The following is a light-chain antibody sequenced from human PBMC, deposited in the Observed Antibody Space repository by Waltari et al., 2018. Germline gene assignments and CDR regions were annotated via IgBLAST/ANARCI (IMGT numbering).Light chain of an antibody. CDR1: QSVGRS. Sequence: EIVLTQSPGTLSLSPGERATLSCCASQSVGRSLAWYQQKRGQSPRPLIYGASTRATGIPDRFSGSGSGTDFSLTISRLEPEDFAVYYCQHYVRLPVTFGQGTKVEI. V-gene: IGKV3-20*01. J-gene: IGKJ1*01. CDR2: GAS. CDR3: QHYVRLPVT.